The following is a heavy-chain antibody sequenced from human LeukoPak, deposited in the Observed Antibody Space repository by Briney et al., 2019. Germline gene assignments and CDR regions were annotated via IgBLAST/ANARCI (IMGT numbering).Heavy chain of an antibody. CDR1: GGSFSGYY. CDR3: ARATNLRAFDI. Sequence: SETLSLTCAVYGGSFSGYYWSWIRQPPGKGLEWIGEINHSGSTNYNPSLKSRVTISVDTSKNQFSLKLSSVTAADTAVYYCARATNLRAFDIWSQGTMVTVSS. D-gene: IGHD1-1*01. J-gene: IGHJ3*02. CDR2: INHSGST. V-gene: IGHV4-34*01.